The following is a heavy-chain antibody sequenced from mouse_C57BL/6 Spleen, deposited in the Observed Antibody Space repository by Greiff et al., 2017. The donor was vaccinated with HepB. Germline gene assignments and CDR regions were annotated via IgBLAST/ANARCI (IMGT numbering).Heavy chain of an antibody. D-gene: IGHD1-1*01. CDR3: ASYYGSSYGYAMDY. J-gene: IGHJ4*01. Sequence: QVQLQQPGAELVKPGASVKVSCKASGYTFTSYWMHWVKQRPGQGLEWIGRIHPSDSDTNYNQKFKGKATLTVDKSSSTAYMQLSSLTSEDSAVYYCASYYGSSYGYAMDYWGQGTSVTVSS. CDR2: IHPSDSDT. V-gene: IGHV1-74*01. CDR1: GYTFTSYW.